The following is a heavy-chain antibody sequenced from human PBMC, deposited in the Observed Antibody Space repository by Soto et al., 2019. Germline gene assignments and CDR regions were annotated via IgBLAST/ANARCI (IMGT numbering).Heavy chain of an antibody. CDR3: ARGRHRNPDY. J-gene: IGHJ4*02. V-gene: IGHV1-18*04. D-gene: IGHD4-4*01. Sequence: QVQLVQSGGEVKKPRASVRVSCKTSGYTFINFGITWVRQAPGQGLEWVGKIRGYNGDTNYAPKLQGRVTMTTDTSTSTAYLELRTLRSDDPAVYYCARGRHRNPDYWGQGTLVTVSS. CDR2: IRGYNGDT. CDR1: GYTFINFG.